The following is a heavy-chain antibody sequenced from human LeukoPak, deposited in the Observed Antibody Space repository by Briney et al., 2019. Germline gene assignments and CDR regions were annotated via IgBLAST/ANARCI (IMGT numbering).Heavy chain of an antibody. V-gene: IGHV1-2*06. CDR3: ARDFGGDIVVVPAATDAFDI. CDR2: INPNSGGT. CDR1: GYTFTGYY. J-gene: IGHJ3*02. Sequence: TSVKVSCKASGYTFTGYYMHWVRQAPGQGLEWMGRINPNSGGTNYAQKFQGRVTMTRDTSISTAYMELSSLRSEDTAVYYCARDFGGDIVVVPAATDAFDIWGQGTMVTVSS. D-gene: IGHD2-2*01.